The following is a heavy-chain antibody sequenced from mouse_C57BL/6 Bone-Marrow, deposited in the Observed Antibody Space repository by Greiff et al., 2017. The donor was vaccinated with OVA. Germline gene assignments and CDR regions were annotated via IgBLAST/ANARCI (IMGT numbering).Heavy chain of an antibody. CDR1: GYAFSSSW. J-gene: IGHJ3*01. Sequence: QVQLQQSGPELVKPGASVKISCKASGYAFSSSWMNWVKQRPGKGLEWIGRIYPGDGDTNYNGKFKGKATLTADKSSSTAYMQLSSLTSEDSAVYFCARRSCCNYEFAYWGQGPLVTVSA. CDR3: ARRSCCNYEFAY. CDR2: IYPGDGDT. V-gene: IGHV1-82*01. D-gene: IGHD2-1*01.